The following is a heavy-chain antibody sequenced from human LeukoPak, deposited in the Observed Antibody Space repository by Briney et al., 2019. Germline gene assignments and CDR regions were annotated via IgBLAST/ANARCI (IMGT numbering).Heavy chain of an antibody. D-gene: IGHD3-10*01. CDR2: INHSGST. Sequence: SETLSLTCAVYGGSFRGYYWSWIRQPPGKGLEWIGEINHSGSTNYNPSLKSRVTISVDTSKNQFSLKLSSVTAADTAVYYCARMFAHFRGSGSDYWGQGTLVTVSS. CDR1: GGSFRGYY. J-gene: IGHJ4*02. V-gene: IGHV4-34*01. CDR3: ARMFAHFRGSGSDY.